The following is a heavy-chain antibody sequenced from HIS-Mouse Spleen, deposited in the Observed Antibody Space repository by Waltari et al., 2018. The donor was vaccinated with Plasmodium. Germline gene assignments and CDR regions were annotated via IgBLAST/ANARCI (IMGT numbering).Heavy chain of an antibody. CDR1: GFPFRRFP. CDR2: ISGSGGST. V-gene: IGHV3-23*01. Sequence: EVQLLESGGGLVKPGGSLRLSCAASGFPFRRFPLSGVRQAPGKGLEWVAAISGSGGSTYYADSVKGRFTISRDNSKNTLYLQMNSLRAEDTAVYYCAKVIAARDYWGQGTLVTVSS. J-gene: IGHJ4*02. CDR3: AKVIAARDY. D-gene: IGHD6-25*01.